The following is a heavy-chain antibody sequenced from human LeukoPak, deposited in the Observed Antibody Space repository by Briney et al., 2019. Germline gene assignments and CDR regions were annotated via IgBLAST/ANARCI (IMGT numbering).Heavy chain of an antibody. V-gene: IGHV3-21*01. Sequence: GGSLRLSCAASGFTFSSYSMNWVRQAPGKGLEWVSSISSSSSYIYYADSVKGRSTISRDNVKNSLYLQMNSLRAEDTAVYYCARDETYYYGSGSYYAYWGQGTLVTVSS. CDR2: ISSSSSYI. CDR1: GFTFSSYS. D-gene: IGHD3-10*01. CDR3: ARDETYYYGSGSYYAY. J-gene: IGHJ4*02.